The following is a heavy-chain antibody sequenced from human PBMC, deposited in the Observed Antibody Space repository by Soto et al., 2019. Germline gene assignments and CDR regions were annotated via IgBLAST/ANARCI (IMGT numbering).Heavy chain of an antibody. Sequence: PSETLSLTCTVSGGSISGYYWSWLRQPPGKGLEWIGYIYNIGSTNYNPSLRSRVTISVDRSKNQFSLKLSSVTAADTAVYYCAGSGYYPNYFDYWGQGTLVTVSS. CDR2: IYNIGST. V-gene: IGHV4-59*12. D-gene: IGHD3-22*01. CDR3: AGSGYYPNYFDY. J-gene: IGHJ4*02. CDR1: GGSISGYY.